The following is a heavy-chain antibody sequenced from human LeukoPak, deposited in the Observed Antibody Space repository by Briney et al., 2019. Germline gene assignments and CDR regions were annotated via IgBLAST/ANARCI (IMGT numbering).Heavy chain of an antibody. Sequence: PSETLSLTCTVSGGSISSYYWSWIRQPPGKGLEWIGYIYYSGSTNYNPSLKSRVTISVDTSKDQFSLKLSSVTAADTAVYYCARGGSLAARRYYFDYWGQGTLVTVSS. CDR3: ARGGSLAARRYYFDY. J-gene: IGHJ4*02. CDR1: GGSISSYY. V-gene: IGHV4-59*01. D-gene: IGHD6-6*01. CDR2: IYYSGST.